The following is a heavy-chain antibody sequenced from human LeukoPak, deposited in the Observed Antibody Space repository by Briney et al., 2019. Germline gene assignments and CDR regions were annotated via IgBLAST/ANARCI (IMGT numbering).Heavy chain of an antibody. CDR2: IYTSGST. Sequence: PSETLSLTCTVSGGSIRIYYGSCLRHPPGKGLEGFGYIYTSGSTNYNPSLKTRLTISVDTPKNHLSLKLISVTPAHTPVYHLPRSIAVAGIRGPFAEYFQHWGQGTLVTVSS. J-gene: IGHJ1*01. CDR3: PRSIAVAGIRGPFAEYFQH. D-gene: IGHD6-19*01. CDR1: GGSIRIYY. V-gene: IGHV4-4*09.